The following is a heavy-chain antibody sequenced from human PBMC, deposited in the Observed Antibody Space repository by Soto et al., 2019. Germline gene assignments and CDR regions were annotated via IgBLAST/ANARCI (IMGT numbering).Heavy chain of an antibody. CDR1: GGSISSGGYY. CDR3: ARDSLSYSSSWYWCDP. J-gene: IGHJ5*02. CDR2: IYYSGST. V-gene: IGHV4-31*03. Sequence: SETLSLTCTVSGGSISSGGYYWSWIRQHPGKGLEWIGYIYYSGSTYYNPSLKSRVTISVDTSKNQFSLKLSSVTAADTAVYYCARDSLSYSSSWYWCDPWGQGTLVTVSS. D-gene: IGHD6-13*01.